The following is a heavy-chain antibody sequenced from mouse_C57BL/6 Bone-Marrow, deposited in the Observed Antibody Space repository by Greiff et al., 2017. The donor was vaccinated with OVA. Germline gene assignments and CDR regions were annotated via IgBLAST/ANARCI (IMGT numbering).Heavy chain of an antibody. D-gene: IGHD2-4*01. Sequence: DVKLVESGGGLVQPGGSLKLSCAASGFTFSDYYMYWVRQTPEKRLEWVAYISNGGGSTYYPDTVKGRFTISRDNAKNTLYLQMSRLKSEDTAMYYCAREDYAFAYWGQGTLVTVSA. CDR3: AREDYAFAY. J-gene: IGHJ3*01. V-gene: IGHV5-12*01. CDR1: GFTFSDYY. CDR2: ISNGGGST.